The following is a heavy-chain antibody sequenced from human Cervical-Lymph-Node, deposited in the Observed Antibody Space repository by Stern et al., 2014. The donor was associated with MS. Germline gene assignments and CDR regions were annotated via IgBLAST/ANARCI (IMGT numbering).Heavy chain of an antibody. CDR2: IDLDDDK. J-gene: IGHJ4*02. Sequence: QITLKESCPALVTPTQTLTLTCTFSGFSLSTSGMRVSWIRQPPGKALEWLAPIDLDDDKFYSTALTTRLTISKDTSKNQVVLTMTNMDPVDTATYYCARSPPYYEFWNDYYYFDYWGQGTLVAVSS. D-gene: IGHD3-3*01. CDR1: GFSLSTSGMR. V-gene: IGHV2-70*04. CDR3: ARSPPYYEFWNDYYYFDY.